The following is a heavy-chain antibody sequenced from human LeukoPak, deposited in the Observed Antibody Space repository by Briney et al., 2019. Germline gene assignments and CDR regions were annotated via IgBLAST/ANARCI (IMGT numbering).Heavy chain of an antibody. D-gene: IGHD2/OR15-2a*01. CDR1: GFTFSSYG. Sequence: PGRSLRLSCAASGFTFSSYGMHWVRQAPGKGLEWVSYISSSSSTIYYADSVKGRFTISRDNAKNSLYLQMNSLRDEDTAVYYCARVLGFRIDYWGQGTLVTVSS. CDR2: ISSSSSTI. J-gene: IGHJ4*02. V-gene: IGHV3-48*02. CDR3: ARVLGFRIDY.